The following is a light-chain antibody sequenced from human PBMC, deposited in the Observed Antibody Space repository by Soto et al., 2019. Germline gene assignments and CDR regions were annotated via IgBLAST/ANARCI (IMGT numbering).Light chain of an antibody. CDR2: DVS. V-gene: IGLV2-14*01. CDR1: SSDVGGYYH. J-gene: IGLJ2*01. CDR3: TSYTGRGTVV. Sequence: QSVLTQPASVSGSPGQSITISCTGTSSDVGGYYHVSWYQQHPDTAPKLIIFDVSHRPSGVSNRFSGSKSGNTASLTISGLQDDDEADYYCTSYTGRGTVVFGGGTKLTVL.